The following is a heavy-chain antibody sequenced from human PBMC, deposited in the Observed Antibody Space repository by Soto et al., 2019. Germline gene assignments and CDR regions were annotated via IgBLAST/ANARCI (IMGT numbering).Heavy chain of an antibody. V-gene: IGHV4-31*03. CDR1: GGSISSGGYY. Sequence: SETLSLTCTVSGGSISSGGYYWIWIRQHPGKGLEWIGYIYYSGSTYYNPSLKSRVTISVDTSKNQFSLKLSSVTAADTAVYYCARDRVVVVPAATYYGMDVWGQGTTVTVSS. CDR3: ARDRVVVVPAATYYGMDV. J-gene: IGHJ6*02. CDR2: IYYSGST. D-gene: IGHD2-2*01.